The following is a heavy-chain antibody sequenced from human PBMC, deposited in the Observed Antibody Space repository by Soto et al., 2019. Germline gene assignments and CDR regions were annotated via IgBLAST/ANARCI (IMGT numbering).Heavy chain of an antibody. Sequence: ASVKVSCKVSGYTYINYAFHWVRQAPGQRLEWLGWINDGNGNTRSSQKIQGRGSITRDASASTSYMELSRLRSEDTAMYYCALPHTGFCNSVDCNGAFESWGQGTRGIVSS. CDR2: INDGNGNT. J-gene: IGHJ4*02. CDR3: ALPHTGFCNSVDCNGAFES. V-gene: IGHV1-3*01. CDR1: GYTYINYA. D-gene: IGHD2-15*01.